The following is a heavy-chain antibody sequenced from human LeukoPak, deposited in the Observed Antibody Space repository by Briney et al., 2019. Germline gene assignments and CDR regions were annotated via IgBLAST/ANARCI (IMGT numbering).Heavy chain of an antibody. J-gene: IGHJ4*02. Sequence: GGSLRLSCAASGFTFSSYAMSWVRQAPGKGLEWVSSISGSSSYVYYADSVKGRFSISRDNAKNSVYLQMNSLRAEDTAVYYCAKKDNSPHAYGDPDYWGQGTLVTVSS. V-gene: IGHV3-21*04. D-gene: IGHD4-17*01. CDR2: ISGSSSYV. CDR3: AKKDNSPHAYGDPDY. CDR1: GFTFSSYA.